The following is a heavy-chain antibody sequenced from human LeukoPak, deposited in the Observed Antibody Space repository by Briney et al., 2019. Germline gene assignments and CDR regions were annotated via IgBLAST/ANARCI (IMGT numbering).Heavy chain of an antibody. J-gene: IGHJ4*02. CDR2: INWNGGST. D-gene: IGHD1-26*01. Sequence: PGGPLRLSCAASGFTFDAYGMTWVRQAPGKGLEWVSGINWNGGSTGYADSVKGRFTISRDNAKNSLYLQMNSLRAEDTALYHCARTRYSGSYGGADYWGQGTLITVSS. CDR3: ARTRYSGSYGGADY. CDR1: GFTFDAYG. V-gene: IGHV3-20*01.